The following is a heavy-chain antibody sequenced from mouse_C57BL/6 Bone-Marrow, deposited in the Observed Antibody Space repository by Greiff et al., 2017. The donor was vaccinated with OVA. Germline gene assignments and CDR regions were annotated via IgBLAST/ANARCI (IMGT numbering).Heavy chain of an antibody. D-gene: IGHD4-1*01. Sequence: VKLQESGAELARPGASVKLSCKASGYTFTSYGISWVKQRTGQGLEWIGEIYPRSGNTYYNEKFKGKATLTADKSSSTAYMELRSLTSEDSAVYFCARIGTVYYFDYWGQGTTLTVSS. CDR2: IYPRSGNT. CDR1: GYTFTSYG. V-gene: IGHV1-81*01. CDR3: ARIGTVYYFDY. J-gene: IGHJ2*01.